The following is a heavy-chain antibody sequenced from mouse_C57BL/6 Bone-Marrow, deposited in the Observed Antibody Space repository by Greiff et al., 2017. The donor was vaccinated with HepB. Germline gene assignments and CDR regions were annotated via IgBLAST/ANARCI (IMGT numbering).Heavy chain of an antibody. J-gene: IGHJ2*01. V-gene: IGHV1-58*01. D-gene: IGHD1-1*01. CDR3: ARSQYYYGSCYVDY. Sequence: VQLQQSGAELVRPGSSVKMSCKTSGYTFTSYGINWVKQRPGQGLEWIGYIYIGNGYTEYNEKFKGKATLTADTSSSTAYMQLSSLTSEDSAIYVCARSQYYYGSCYVDYWGQGTTLTVSS. CDR2: IYIGNGYT. CDR1: GYTFTSYG.